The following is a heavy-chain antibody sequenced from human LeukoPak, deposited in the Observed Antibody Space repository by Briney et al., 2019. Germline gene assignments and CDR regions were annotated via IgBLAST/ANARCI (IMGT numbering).Heavy chain of an antibody. CDR2: INPNSGGT. CDR1: GYTFIGYY. D-gene: IGHD2-8*01. J-gene: IGHJ6*03. Sequence: ASVKVSCKASGYTFIGYYMHWVRQAPGQGLEWMGWINPNSGGTNYAQKFQGRVTMTRDTSISTAYMELSRLTSDDAAVYYCARGVNGVYYYYYMDVWGKGTTVTVYS. CDR3: ARGVNGVYYYYYMDV. V-gene: IGHV1-2*02.